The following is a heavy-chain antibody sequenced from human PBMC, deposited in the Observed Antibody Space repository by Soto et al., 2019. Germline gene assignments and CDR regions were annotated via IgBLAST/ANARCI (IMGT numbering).Heavy chain of an antibody. J-gene: IGHJ5*02. CDR2: ISGSGGAT. CDR3: ARSSGGVFGIIIEGSNWLAP. CDR1: GFTFTSFA. V-gene: IGHV3-23*01. D-gene: IGHD3-16*02. Sequence: PGGSLGLSCAASGFTFTSFAVSWVRQAPGKGLEWVSAISGSGGATYYADSVKGRFTVSRDNSRNTVYLQVDSLRVEDTAVYYCARSSGGVFGIIIEGSNWLAPWGQGSLVTVSS.